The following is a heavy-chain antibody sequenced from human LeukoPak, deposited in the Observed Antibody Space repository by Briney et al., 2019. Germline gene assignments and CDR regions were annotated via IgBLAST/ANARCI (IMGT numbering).Heavy chain of an antibody. CDR2: IYYSGST. D-gene: IGHD4-23*01. CDR1: GGSISSIIYY. Sequence: PSETLSLTFTVSGGSISSIIYYWGWIRQPPGKGLEWIGTIYYSGSTYYNVSLKSRVTISVDTSRNQFSLRLSSVTAADTAVYYCARSGGNLGVDYWGQGTLVTVSS. V-gene: IGHV4-39*01. CDR3: ARSGGNLGVDY. J-gene: IGHJ4*02.